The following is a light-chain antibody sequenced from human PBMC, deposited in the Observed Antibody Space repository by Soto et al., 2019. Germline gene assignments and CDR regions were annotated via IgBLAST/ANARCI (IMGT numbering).Light chain of an antibody. J-gene: IGLJ1*01. CDR1: SSNIGNNY. CDR2: END. CDR3: GAWDSSLSAFV. V-gene: IGLV1-51*01. Sequence: QSVLTQPPSVSAAPGQKVTISCSGSSSNIGNNYVSWYLHLPGTAPKLLIYENDERHSGIPGRFSGSKSGTSATLGIAGLQTGDEADYYCGAWDSSLSAFVFGTGTKLTVL.